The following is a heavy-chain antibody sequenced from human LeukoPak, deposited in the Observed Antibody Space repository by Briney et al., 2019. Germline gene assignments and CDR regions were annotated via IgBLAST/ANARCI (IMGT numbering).Heavy chain of an antibody. CDR2: IYSGSST. CDR3: ARDRSSGWYLYDY. J-gene: IGHJ4*02. Sequence: GGSLRLSCVASGFTVSSNYMSWVRQAPGKGLEWVSVIYSGSSTYYAESVKGRFTISRNTSKNTLYLQMNSLRADDTAVYYCARDRSSGWYLYDYWGQGTLVTV. D-gene: IGHD6-19*01. V-gene: IGHV3-53*01. CDR1: GFTVSSNY.